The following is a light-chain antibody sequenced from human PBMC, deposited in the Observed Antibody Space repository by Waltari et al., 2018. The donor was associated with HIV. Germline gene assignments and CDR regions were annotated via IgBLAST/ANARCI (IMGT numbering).Light chain of an antibody. V-gene: IGLV1-47*01. Sequence: QSVLTHPPSASGTPGQRVTISCSGSSSNIGSNYVYWYQQLPGTTPKLLIYRNNQGPSGVPDRFAGSKAGTSASLAISGLRSEDEADYYWAAWDDSLSGWVFGGGTKLTVL. CDR1: SSNIGSNY. CDR2: RNN. CDR3: AAWDDSLSGWV. J-gene: IGLJ3*02.